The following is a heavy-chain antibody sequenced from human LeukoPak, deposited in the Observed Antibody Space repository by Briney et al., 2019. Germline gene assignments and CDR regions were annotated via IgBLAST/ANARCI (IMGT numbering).Heavy chain of an antibody. Sequence: GASVKVSCKASGFTFTSYDINWVRQATGQGLEWMGWMNPNSGNTGYAQKFQGRVTITRNTSISTAYMELSSLRSEDTAVYYCARTGELGAVADLDYWGQGTLVTVSS. J-gene: IGHJ4*02. D-gene: IGHD6-19*01. CDR2: MNPNSGNT. V-gene: IGHV1-8*03. CDR1: GFTFTSYD. CDR3: ARTGELGAVADLDY.